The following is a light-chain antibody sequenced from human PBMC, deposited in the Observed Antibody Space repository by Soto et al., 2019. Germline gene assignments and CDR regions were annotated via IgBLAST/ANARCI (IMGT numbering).Light chain of an antibody. CDR1: QSISSK. J-gene: IGKJ4*01. V-gene: IGKV3D-15*01. CDR2: SAS. CDR3: QQRSNWPLT. Sequence: EIKMAQSPDTLSVSPGERATLSCRASQSISSKLAWYQQRPGQAPRLLIYSASTRATGIPARFSGSGSGTDFTLTISSLEPEDFAVYYCQQRSNWPLTFGGGTKVDIK.